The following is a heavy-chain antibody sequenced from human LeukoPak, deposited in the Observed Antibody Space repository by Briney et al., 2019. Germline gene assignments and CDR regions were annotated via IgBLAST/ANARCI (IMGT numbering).Heavy chain of an antibody. V-gene: IGHV4-59*12. D-gene: IGHD6-13*01. J-gene: IGHJ5*02. Sequence: PSETLSLTCTVSFGSINSYYWSWIRQPPGKGLEWIGYIYYSGSTNYNPSLKSRVTISVDTSKNQFSLKLSSVAAADTAVYYCARVRRSSSWYDWFDPWGQGTLVTVSS. CDR3: ARVRRSSSWYDWFDP. CDR1: FGSINSYY. CDR2: IYYSGST.